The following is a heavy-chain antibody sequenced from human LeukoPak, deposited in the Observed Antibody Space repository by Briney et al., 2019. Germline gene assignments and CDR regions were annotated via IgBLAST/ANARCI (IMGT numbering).Heavy chain of an antibody. V-gene: IGHV3-74*01. CDR3: ERGSGIITGMDK. D-gene: IGHD6-25*01. CDR1: GFTFSSHW. J-gene: IGHJ4*02. CDR2: IKDDGSHT. Sequence: PGGSLRLSCAASGFTFSSHWMHWVRQAPGKGLVWVSRIKDDGSHTNYADSVKGRFTISRDNAKNTLSLQMNSLRAEDTAVYYCERGSGIITGMDKWGKGTLFTVSS.